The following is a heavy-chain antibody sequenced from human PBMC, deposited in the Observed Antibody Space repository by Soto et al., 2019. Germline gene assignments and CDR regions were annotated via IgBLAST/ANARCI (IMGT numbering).Heavy chain of an antibody. J-gene: IGHJ4*02. CDR2: IYYSGST. Sequence: PSETLSLTCTVSGGSISSGDYYWSWIRQPPGKGLEWFGYIYYSGSTYYNPSLKSRVTISVDTSKNQFSLKLSSVTAADTAVYYCARVTRTTVTTYFDYWGQGTLVTVSS. CDR3: ARVTRTTVTTYFDY. V-gene: IGHV4-30-4*01. D-gene: IGHD4-17*01. CDR1: GGSISSGDYY.